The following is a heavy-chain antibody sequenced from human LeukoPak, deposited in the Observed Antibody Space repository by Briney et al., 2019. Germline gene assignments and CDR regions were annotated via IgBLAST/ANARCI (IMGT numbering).Heavy chain of an antibody. D-gene: IGHD5-24*01. CDR3: ARAFPDGYMPRPFDP. CDR1: GGTFSSYA. CDR2: IIPIFGTA. Sequence: SVKVSCKASGGTFSSYAISWVRQAPGQGLEWMGGIIPIFGTANYAQKFQGRVTITADESTSTAYMELSSLRSEDTAAYYCARAFPDGYMPRPFDPWGQGTLVTVSS. J-gene: IGHJ5*02. V-gene: IGHV1-69*13.